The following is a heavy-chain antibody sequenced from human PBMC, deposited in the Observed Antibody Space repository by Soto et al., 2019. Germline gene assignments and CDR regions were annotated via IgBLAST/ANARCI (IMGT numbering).Heavy chain of an antibody. CDR2: ISGSGGST. J-gene: IGHJ4*02. CDR1: GFTFSSYA. D-gene: IGHD2-2*01. CDR3: AKSEVVPAAITVHYFDY. V-gene: IGHV3-23*01. Sequence: GGSLRLSCAASGFTFSSYAMSWVRQAPGKGLEWVSAISGSGGSTYYADSVKGRFTISRDNSKNTRYLQMNSLRAEDTAVYYCAKSEVVPAAITVHYFDYWGQGTLVTVSS.